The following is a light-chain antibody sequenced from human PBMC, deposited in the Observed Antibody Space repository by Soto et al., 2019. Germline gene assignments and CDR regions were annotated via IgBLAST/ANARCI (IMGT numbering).Light chain of an antibody. Sequence: EIMMTQSPGTLSASPGDRATLSCRASQSVSSNLAWYQQKPGQAPRLVIYAVSTRATGIPARFSGSGSGTEFPLTISSLQSEDFVVYYCQQSNKWPLTFGQGTKVEIK. CDR3: QQSNKWPLT. CDR2: AVS. J-gene: IGKJ1*01. CDR1: QSVSSN. V-gene: IGKV3-15*01.